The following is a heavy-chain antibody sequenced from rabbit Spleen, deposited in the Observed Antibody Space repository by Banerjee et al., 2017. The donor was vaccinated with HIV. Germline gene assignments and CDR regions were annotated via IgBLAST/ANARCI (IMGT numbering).Heavy chain of an antibody. CDR3: ASPGNSWDNGMEL. Sequence: QEQLVESGGDLVKPGTSLTLTCTATGFSFSSRYYMCWVRQAPGKGLEWIGGIYIGNGKTYYASWAIGRFTTSKTSSTVDLKMTGLAAADSATYFCASPGNSWDNGMELWGPGTLVTVS. J-gene: IGHJ4*01. D-gene: IGHD4-2*01. CDR1: GFSFSSRYY. V-gene: IGHV1S45*01. CDR2: IYIGNGKT.